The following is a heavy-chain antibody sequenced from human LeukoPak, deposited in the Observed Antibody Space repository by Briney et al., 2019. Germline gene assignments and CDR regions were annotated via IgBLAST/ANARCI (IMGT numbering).Heavy chain of an antibody. D-gene: IGHD3-22*01. J-gene: IGHJ4*02. V-gene: IGHV3-23*01. CDR2: ISASGATT. Sequence: GGSLRLSCAASGFTFTSYAMNWVRQAPGKGPEWVSVISASGATTDYADSVKGRFTISRDNSKNTLYLQMNSLRAEDTAVYYCTKGSYYDNSGRAYFDYWGQGTLVTVSS. CDR3: TKGSYYDNSGRAYFDY. CDR1: GFTFTSYA.